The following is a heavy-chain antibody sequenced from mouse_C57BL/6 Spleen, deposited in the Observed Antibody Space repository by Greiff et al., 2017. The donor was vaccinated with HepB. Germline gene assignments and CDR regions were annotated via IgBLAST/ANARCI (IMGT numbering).Heavy chain of an antibody. J-gene: IGHJ2*01. V-gene: IGHV1-82*01. Sequence: QVQLQQSGPELVKPGASVKISCKASGYAFSSSWMNWVKQRPGKGLEWIGRIYPGDGDTNYNGKFKGKATLTADKSSSTAYMQLSSLTSEDSAVYFCARHYYGSSYSFDYWGQGTTLTVSS. CDR3: ARHYYGSSYSFDY. D-gene: IGHD1-1*01. CDR1: GYAFSSSW. CDR2: IYPGDGDT.